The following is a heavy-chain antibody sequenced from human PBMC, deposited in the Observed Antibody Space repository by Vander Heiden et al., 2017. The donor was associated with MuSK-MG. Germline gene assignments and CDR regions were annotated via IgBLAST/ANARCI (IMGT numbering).Heavy chain of an antibody. V-gene: IGHV1-46*03. D-gene: IGHD1-26*01. J-gene: IGHJ6*02. CDR3: ASGGELPKGYYCYGMDV. CDR1: GYTFTSYY. CDR2: INPSGGST. Sequence: QVQLVQSGAEVKKPGASVQVSCKASGYTFTSYYMHWVRQAPGQGLEWMGIINPSGGSTSYAQKFQGRVTMTRDTSTSTVYMELSSLRSEDTAVYYCASGGELPKGYYCYGMDVWGQGTTVTVSS.